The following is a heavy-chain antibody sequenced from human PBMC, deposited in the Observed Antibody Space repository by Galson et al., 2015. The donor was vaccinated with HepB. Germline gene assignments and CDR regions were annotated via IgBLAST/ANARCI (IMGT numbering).Heavy chain of an antibody. CDR3: AKEEGGHYNFLTGYHAGWFDH. V-gene: IGHV3-30*18. CDR2: ISADGKQI. J-gene: IGHJ5*02. CDR1: GFNFRRSG. D-gene: IGHD3-9*01. Sequence: SLRLSCAASGFNFRRSGIHWVRQAPGKGLQWVALISADGKQISYEASVKGRFTISRDNSKNTLYLQMNSLRPEDTAVYYCAKEEGGHYNFLTGYHAGWFDHWGQGTLVTVSS.